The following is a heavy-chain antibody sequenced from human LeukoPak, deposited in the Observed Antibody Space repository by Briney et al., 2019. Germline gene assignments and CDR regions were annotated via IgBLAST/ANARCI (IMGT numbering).Heavy chain of an antibody. D-gene: IGHD4-23*01. CDR1: GGSFSSYV. J-gene: IGHJ5*02. CDR2: IIPVLGVS. Sequence: ASVKVSCKASGGSFSSYVITWVRQAPGQGLEWMGRIIPVLGVSNFAQKFEGRVTITADKSTNTAHMELRRLESGDTAVYYCARASTTVVIGDWFDPWGQGTLVTVSS. CDR3: ARASTTVVIGDWFDP. V-gene: IGHV1-69*04.